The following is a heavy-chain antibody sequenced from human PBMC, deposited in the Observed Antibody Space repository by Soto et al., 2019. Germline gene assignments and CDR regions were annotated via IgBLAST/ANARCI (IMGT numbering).Heavy chain of an antibody. J-gene: IGHJ4*02. CDR1: GEHFSGYW. Sequence: PGASLKISCQVSGEHFSGYWITLVRHQPGKGLEWMGRIDPSDSQTYYSPSFRGHVTISVTKSITTVFLQWSSLRASDTAMYYCARQIYDSDTGPNFQYYFDSWGQGTPVTVSS. D-gene: IGHD3-22*01. CDR3: ARQIYDSDTGPNFQYYFDS. CDR2: IDPSDSQT. V-gene: IGHV5-10-1*01.